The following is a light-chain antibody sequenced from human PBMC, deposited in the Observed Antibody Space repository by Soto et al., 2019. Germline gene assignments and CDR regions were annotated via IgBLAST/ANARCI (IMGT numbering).Light chain of an antibody. Sequence: EIVMTQSPATLAVSPGDTATLSCRASQSLGDNLAWYQQKPGQAPRLLIFRASSRAKGVPARFSASGSGTEFPLTISGLQSEDFAVYYCQQYNNWPPWTFGPGTKGVIK. CDR1: QSLGDN. V-gene: IGKV3-15*01. J-gene: IGKJ1*01. CDR2: RAS. CDR3: QQYNNWPPWT.